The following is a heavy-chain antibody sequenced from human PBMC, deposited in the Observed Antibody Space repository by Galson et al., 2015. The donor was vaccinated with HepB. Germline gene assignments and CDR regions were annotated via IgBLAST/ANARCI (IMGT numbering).Heavy chain of an antibody. D-gene: IGHD3-10*01. CDR2: ISTNGATI. CDR1: GFTFSAYT. J-gene: IGHJ2*01. CDR3: VRVFFVSERHSAYWYFDL. Sequence: SLRLSCAASGFTFSAYTMNWVRRAPGKGLESIAYISTNGATIYYADSVKGRFTVSRDNARNSLYLQMNSLRDQDTAVYSCVRVFFVSERHSAYWYFDLWGRGTLVTVSP. V-gene: IGHV3-48*02.